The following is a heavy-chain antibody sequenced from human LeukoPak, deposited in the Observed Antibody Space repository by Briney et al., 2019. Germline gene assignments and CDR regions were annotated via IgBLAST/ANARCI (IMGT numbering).Heavy chain of an antibody. V-gene: IGHV3-7*01. CDR3: ARDPGRWLQFSHFDY. Sequence: GGSLRLSCAASGFTFSSYWMSWVRQAPGKGLEWVANIKQDGSEKYYVDSVKGRFTTSRDNAKNSLYLQMNSLRAEDTAVYYCARDPGRWLQFSHFDYWGQGTLVTVSS. J-gene: IGHJ4*02. CDR2: IKQDGSEK. CDR1: GFTFSSYW. D-gene: IGHD5-24*01.